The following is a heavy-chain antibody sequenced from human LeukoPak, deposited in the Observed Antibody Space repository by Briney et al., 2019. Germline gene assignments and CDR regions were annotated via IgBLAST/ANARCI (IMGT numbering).Heavy chain of an antibody. V-gene: IGHV3-33*08. D-gene: IGHD1-26*01. J-gene: IGHJ4*02. CDR3: ARGNIVGATTADY. CDR1: GFTFSSYG. Sequence: GGSLRLSCAASGFTFSSYGMHWVRQAPGKGLEWVAVIWYDGSNKYYADSVKGRFTISRDNSKNTLYLQMNSLRAEDTAVYYCARGNIVGATTADYWGQGTLVTVSS. CDR2: IWYDGSNK.